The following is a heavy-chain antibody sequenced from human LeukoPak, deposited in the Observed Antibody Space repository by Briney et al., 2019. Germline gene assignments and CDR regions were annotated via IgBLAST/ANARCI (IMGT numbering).Heavy chain of an antibody. CDR3: ARASGYCSSTRCPNWFDP. CDR1: GDTFSSYN. Sequence: ASVKVSCKASGDTFSSYNINWVRQAPGQGLEWMGWIIPILGIANYAQKFQGRVTITTDTSTSTAYMELSSLRSDDTAVYYRARASGYCSSTRCPNWFDPWGQGTLVTVSS. V-gene: IGHV1-69*10. J-gene: IGHJ5*02. D-gene: IGHD2-2*01. CDR2: IIPILGIA.